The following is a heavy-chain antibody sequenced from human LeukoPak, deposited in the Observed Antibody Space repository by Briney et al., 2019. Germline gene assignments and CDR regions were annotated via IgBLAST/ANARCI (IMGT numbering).Heavy chain of an antibody. V-gene: IGHV3-21*01. J-gene: IGHJ3*02. Sequence: GGSLRLSCVASGFTFNRYSMNWVRQAPGKGLEWVSSISTSSSYIYYADSLKGRFTISRDNARNSLYLDMDSLRVEDTAVYYCARVEATVTGSDPFDIWGQGTIVTVSS. D-gene: IGHD4-17*01. CDR1: GFTFNRYS. CDR3: ARVEATVTGSDPFDI. CDR2: ISTSSSYI.